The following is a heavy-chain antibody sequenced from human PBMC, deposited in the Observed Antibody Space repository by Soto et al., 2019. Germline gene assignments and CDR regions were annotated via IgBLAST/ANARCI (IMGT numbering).Heavy chain of an antibody. CDR3: ATGVGTTGTTRFDY. D-gene: IGHD1-1*01. CDR2: FDPEDGET. CDR1: GYTLTELS. Sequence: GASVKVSCKVSGYTLTELSMHWVRQAPGKGREWMGGFDPEDGETIYAQKFQGRVTMTEDTSTDTAYMELSSLRSEDTAVYFCATGVGTTGTTRFDYWGQGTLVTVSS. J-gene: IGHJ4*02. V-gene: IGHV1-24*01.